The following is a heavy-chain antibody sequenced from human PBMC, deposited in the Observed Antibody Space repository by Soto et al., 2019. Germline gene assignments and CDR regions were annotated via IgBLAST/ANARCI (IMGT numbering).Heavy chain of an antibody. V-gene: IGHV3-23*01. Sequence: EVQLLESGGGLVQPGGSLRLTFAASGFTFRSYTMTWVRQAPGKGLEWVSLISGSAGSTYYADSVKGRFTISRDNSKNTLYLQMNSLRAEDTAVYYCAKRLSTDAFDIWGQGTMVTVSS. CDR1: GFTFRSYT. CDR2: ISGSAGST. J-gene: IGHJ3*02. CDR3: AKRLSTDAFDI.